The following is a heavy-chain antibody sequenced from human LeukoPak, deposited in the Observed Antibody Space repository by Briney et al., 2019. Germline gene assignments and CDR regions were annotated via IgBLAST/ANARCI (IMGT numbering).Heavy chain of an antibody. Sequence: GGSLRLSCAASGSTFSDYYMSWIRQAPGKGLEWVSYISSSGSTIYYADSVKGRFTISRDNAKNSLYLQMNSLRAEDTAVYYCAREGTPSYYYDSSGYYYYYYYGMDVWGQGTTVTVSS. CDR2: ISSSGSTI. V-gene: IGHV3-11*01. D-gene: IGHD3-22*01. CDR3: AREGTPSYYYDSSGYYYYYYYGMDV. CDR1: GSTFSDYY. J-gene: IGHJ6*02.